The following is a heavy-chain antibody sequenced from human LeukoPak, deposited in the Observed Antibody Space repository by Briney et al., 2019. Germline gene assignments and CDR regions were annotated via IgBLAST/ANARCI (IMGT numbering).Heavy chain of an antibody. D-gene: IGHD2-15*01. Sequence: PSGTLSLTCTVSGGSISSYYWSWIRQPAGKGLEWIGRVYTSGSTNYNPSLKSRVTMSVDTSKNQFSLKLNSVTAADTAVYYCALRGYCSGNNCYSDYWGQGTLVTVSS. J-gene: IGHJ4*02. V-gene: IGHV4-4*07. CDR1: GGSISSYY. CDR3: ALRGYCSGNNCYSDY. CDR2: VYTSGST.